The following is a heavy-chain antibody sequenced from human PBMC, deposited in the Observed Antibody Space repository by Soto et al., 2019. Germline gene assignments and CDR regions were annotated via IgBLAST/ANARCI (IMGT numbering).Heavy chain of an antibody. Sequence: QVQLQQWGAGLLKPSETLSLTCAVYGGSFSGYYWSWIRQPPGKGLEWIGEINHSGSTNYNPSLKSRVTISVDTSRNQFSLKLSSVTAADTALYYCAQRGRGSGSYYKRGAFDIWGQGTMVTVSS. CDR3: AQRGRGSGSYYKRGAFDI. CDR2: INHSGST. V-gene: IGHV4-34*01. J-gene: IGHJ3*02. CDR1: GGSFSGYY. D-gene: IGHD3-10*01.